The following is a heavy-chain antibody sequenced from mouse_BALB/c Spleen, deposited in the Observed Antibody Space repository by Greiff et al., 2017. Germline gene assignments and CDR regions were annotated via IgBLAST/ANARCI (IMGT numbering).Heavy chain of an antibody. CDR1: GYTFTSYW. Sequence: LQQPGSELVRPGASVKLSCKASGYTFTSYWMHWVQQRHGQGLEWIGNIYPGSGSTNYDEKFKSKGTLTVDTSSSTAYMHLSSLTSEDSAVYYCARRYGSTPWYFDVWGAGTTVTVSS. CDR3: ARRYGSTPWYFDV. V-gene: IGHV1S22*01. J-gene: IGHJ1*01. CDR2: IYPGSGST. D-gene: IGHD1-1*01.